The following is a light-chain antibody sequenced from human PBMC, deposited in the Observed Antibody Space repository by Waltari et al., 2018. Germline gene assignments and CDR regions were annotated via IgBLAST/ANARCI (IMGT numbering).Light chain of an antibody. J-gene: IGLJ2*01. CDR3: CSFATNSIAI. V-gene: IGLV2-23*02. CDR1: GSDVGSYNL. Sequence: QSALTQPASVSGSPGQSITISCSGTGSDVGSYNLVSWYQQHPGKAPKLIIYEVNMRPSGVSDRFSGSKSGVTASLTISGLQAEDEAVYFCCSFATNSIAIFGGGTKLTVL. CDR2: EVN.